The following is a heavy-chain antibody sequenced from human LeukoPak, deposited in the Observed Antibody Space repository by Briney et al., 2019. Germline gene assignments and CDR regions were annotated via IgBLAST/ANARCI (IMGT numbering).Heavy chain of an antibody. Sequence: GGSLRLSCAASGFTFSSYGMHWVRQAPGKGLEWVAFIRDDGSDKYYADSVTDRFTISRDNSQNTLYLQMNSLRADDTSVYYCAKGSWAVAAHYGGQGTLVTVSS. CDR2: IRDDGSDK. CDR3: AKGSWAVAAHY. D-gene: IGHD6-19*01. J-gene: IGHJ4*02. CDR1: GFTFSSYG. V-gene: IGHV3-30*02.